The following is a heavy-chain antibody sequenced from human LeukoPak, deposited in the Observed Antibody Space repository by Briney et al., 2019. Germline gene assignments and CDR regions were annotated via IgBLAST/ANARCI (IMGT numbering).Heavy chain of an antibody. CDR1: GGSISSYY. D-gene: IGHD3-3*01. J-gene: IGHJ6*03. V-gene: IGHV4-59*01. CDR2: IYYSGST. Sequence: SETLSLTCTVSGGSISSYYWSWIRQPPGKGLEWIGYIYYSGSTNYNPSLKSRVTISVDTSKNQFSLKLSSVTAADTAVYYCAGVPIPVITIFGVVTARGYYYMDVWGKGTTVTVSS. CDR3: AGVPIPVITIFGVVTARGYYYMDV.